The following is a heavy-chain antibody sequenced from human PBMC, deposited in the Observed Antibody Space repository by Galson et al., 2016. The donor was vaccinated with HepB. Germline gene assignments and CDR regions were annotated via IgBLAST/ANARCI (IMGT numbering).Heavy chain of an antibody. CDR3: SREAGIAAAATYDY. CDR1: GFTFSRYG. J-gene: IGHJ4*02. CDR2: LWSDGSNK. V-gene: IGHV3-33*01. D-gene: IGHD6-13*01. Sequence: SLRLSCAASGFTFSRYGMHWVRQAPGKGLEWVALLWSDGSNKYYADSVKGRFTISRDKSKNTAYLQMNSLRAEDRAVYYCSREAGIAAAATYDYWGQGTLVTVSS.